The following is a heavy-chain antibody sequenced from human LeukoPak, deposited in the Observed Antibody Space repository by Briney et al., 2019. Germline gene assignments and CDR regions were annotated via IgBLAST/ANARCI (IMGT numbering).Heavy chain of an antibody. D-gene: IGHD6-13*01. Sequence: ETLSLTCSVSGASVSDGNYYWSWIRQPPGKGLEWIGYMFYSESTKYNPSLKSRVTISVDKSKNQFSLHMSSVTAADTAVYYCTRDLANSWYYYWGRGILVTVSS. CDR1: GASVSDGNYY. V-gene: IGHV4-61*01. CDR3: TRDLANSWYYY. CDR2: MFYSEST. J-gene: IGHJ4*02.